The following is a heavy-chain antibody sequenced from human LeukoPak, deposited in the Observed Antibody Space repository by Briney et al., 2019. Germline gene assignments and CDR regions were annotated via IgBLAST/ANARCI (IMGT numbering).Heavy chain of an antibody. CDR1: GYTFTSYY. CDR2: INPNGGST. CDR3: ARAGPTLILYYFYYMDV. J-gene: IGHJ6*03. Sequence: ASVKVSCKASGYTFTSYYMHWVRQAPGQGPEWMGIINPNGGSTSYAQKFQGRVTMTRDTSTSTVYMELSSLRSEDTAVYYCARAGPTLILYYFYYMDVWGKGTTVIVSS. V-gene: IGHV1-46*01. D-gene: IGHD3/OR15-3a*01.